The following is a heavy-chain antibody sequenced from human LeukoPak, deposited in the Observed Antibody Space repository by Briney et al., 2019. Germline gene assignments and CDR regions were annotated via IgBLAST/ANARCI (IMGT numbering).Heavy chain of an antibody. CDR3: TRYNNDHVDY. V-gene: IGHV3-33*01. CDR1: GFTFCGYG. CDR2: IAYDGSRA. J-gene: IGHJ4*02. Sequence: GRSLRHSCARSGFTFCGYGMHWFRQTPGKSLEWVAVIAYDGSRAFYADSVKGRLTISRDNSKNTMSVQMDDLRAEDTAVYYCTRYNNDHVDYWGQGTLVTVSS. D-gene: IGHD1-14*01.